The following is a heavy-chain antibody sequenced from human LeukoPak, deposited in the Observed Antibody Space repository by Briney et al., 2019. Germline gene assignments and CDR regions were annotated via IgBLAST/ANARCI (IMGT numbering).Heavy chain of an antibody. Sequence: GGSLRLSCAASGLTFSSYGMHWVRQAPGKGLEWVAVISYDGSNKYYADSVKGRFTISRDNSKNTLYLQMNSLRAEDTAVYYCARMGSWSFDFWGQGTLVTVSS. D-gene: IGHD6-13*01. CDR1: GLTFSSYG. J-gene: IGHJ4*02. CDR2: ISYDGSNK. CDR3: ARMGSWSFDF. V-gene: IGHV3-30*03.